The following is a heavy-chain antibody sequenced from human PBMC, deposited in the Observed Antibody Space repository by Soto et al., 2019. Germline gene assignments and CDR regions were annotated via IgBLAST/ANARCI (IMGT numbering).Heavy chain of an antibody. V-gene: IGHV4-59*01. CDR2: IYYSGST. Sequence: QVQLQESGPGLVKPSETLSLTCTVSGGSISSYYWSWIRQPPGKGLEWIGYIYYSGSTNYNPSLKSRVTISVDTSKNQFSLKLSSVTAADTAVYYCARDGPPLRSGTNNWCDPWGQGTLVTVSS. CDR1: GGSISSYY. CDR3: ARDGPPLRSGTNNWCDP. D-gene: IGHD1-1*01. J-gene: IGHJ5*02.